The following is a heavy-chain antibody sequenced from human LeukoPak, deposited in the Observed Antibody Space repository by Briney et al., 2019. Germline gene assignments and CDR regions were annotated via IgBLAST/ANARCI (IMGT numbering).Heavy chain of an antibody. CDR2: IYYSGST. V-gene: IGHV4-39*01. J-gene: IGHJ3*02. D-gene: IGHD3-22*01. Sequence: SETLSLTCTVSGGSISSSSYYWGWIRQPPGKGLEWIGSIYYSGSTNYNPSLESRVTISVDTSKNQFSLKLSSVTAADTAVYYCARHFDSSGYTTFDIWGQGTMVTVSS. CDR1: GGSISSSSYY. CDR3: ARHFDSSGYTTFDI.